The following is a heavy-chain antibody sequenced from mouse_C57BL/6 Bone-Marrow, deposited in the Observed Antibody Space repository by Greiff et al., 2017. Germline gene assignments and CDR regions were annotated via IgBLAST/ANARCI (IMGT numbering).Heavy chain of an antibody. J-gene: IGHJ1*03. V-gene: IGHV1-4*01. CDR2: INPSSGYT. CDR3: ARHYYYGSSYWYFDV. Sequence: VQLQQSGAELARPGASVKMSCKASGYTFTSYTMHWVKQRPGQGLEWIGYINPSSGYTKYNQEFKDKATLTADKSSSTAYMQLSSLTSEDSAVYYCARHYYYGSSYWYFDVWGTGTTVTVSS. D-gene: IGHD1-1*01. CDR1: GYTFTSYT.